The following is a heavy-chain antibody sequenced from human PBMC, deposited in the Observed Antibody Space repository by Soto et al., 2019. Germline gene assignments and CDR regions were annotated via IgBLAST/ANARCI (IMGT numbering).Heavy chain of an antibody. CDR3: ARPSCGAACYSYGMDV. V-gene: IGHV1-69*12. CDR2: IIPTFGTA. CDR1: GGTFSSYT. D-gene: IGHD2-21*01. J-gene: IGHJ6*02. Sequence: QVQLVQSGAEVKKPGSSVKVSCKASGGTFSSYTISWVRQAPGQGLEWMGGIIPTFGTADYAQKFQGRVTITADESTSTGYMGVSRRRAEDTALYYCARPSCGAACYSYGMDVWGQGTAVTVSS.